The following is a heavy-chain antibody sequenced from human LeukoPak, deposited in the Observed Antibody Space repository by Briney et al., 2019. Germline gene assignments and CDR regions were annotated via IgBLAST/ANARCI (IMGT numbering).Heavy chain of an antibody. Sequence: ASVKVSCKASGYTFTSYGISWVRQAPGQGLEWMGWISAYNGNTNYAQKLQGRVTMTTDTSTSTAYMELRSLRSDDTAVYYCAGDSSSYFDYYFDYWGQGTLVTVSS. V-gene: IGHV1-18*01. CDR3: AGDSSSYFDYYFDY. CDR2: ISAYNGNT. CDR1: GYTFTSYG. J-gene: IGHJ4*02. D-gene: IGHD3-9*01.